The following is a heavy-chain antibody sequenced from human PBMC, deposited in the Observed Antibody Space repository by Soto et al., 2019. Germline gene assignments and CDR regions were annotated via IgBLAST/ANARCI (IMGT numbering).Heavy chain of an antibody. D-gene: IGHD3-10*01. CDR1: GYTFTSYY. CDR2: INPSGGST. CDR3: ARVRAKGGTYGSGSYYNVDYYYYYYGMDV. Sequence: ASVKVSCKASGYTFTSYYMHWVRQAPGQGLEWMGIINPSGGSTSYAQKFQGRVTMTRDTSTSTVYMELSSLRSEDTAVYYCARVRAKGGTYGSGSYYNVDYYYYYYGMDVWGQGTTVTVSS. V-gene: IGHV1-46*01. J-gene: IGHJ6*02.